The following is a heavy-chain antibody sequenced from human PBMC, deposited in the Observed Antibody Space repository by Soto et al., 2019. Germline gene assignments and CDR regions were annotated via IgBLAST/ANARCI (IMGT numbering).Heavy chain of an antibody. CDR2: FDPEDGET. CDR1: GYTLTELS. D-gene: IGHD2-15*01. J-gene: IGHJ4*02. CDR3: ATRSRVVVVADTYYFDY. Sequence: ASVKVSCKVSGYTLTELSMHWVRQAPGKGLEWMGGFDPEDGETIYAQKFQGRVTMTEDTSTDTAYMELSSLRSEDTAVYYCATRSRVVVVADTYYFDYWGQGTLVTVS. V-gene: IGHV1-24*01.